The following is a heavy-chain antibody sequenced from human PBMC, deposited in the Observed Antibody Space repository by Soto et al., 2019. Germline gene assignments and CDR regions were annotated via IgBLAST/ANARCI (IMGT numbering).Heavy chain of an antibody. J-gene: IGHJ3*02. CDR2: ISSSSSYI. V-gene: IGHV3-21*01. D-gene: IGHD1-26*01. CDR1: GFTFSSYS. CDR3: ARGENFLPGWELLDAFDI. Sequence: GGSLRLSCAASGFTFSSYSMNWVRQAPGKGLEWVSSISSSSSYIYYADSVKGRFTISRDNAKNSLYLQMNSLRAEDTAVYYCARGENFLPGWELLDAFDIWGQGTMVTVSS.